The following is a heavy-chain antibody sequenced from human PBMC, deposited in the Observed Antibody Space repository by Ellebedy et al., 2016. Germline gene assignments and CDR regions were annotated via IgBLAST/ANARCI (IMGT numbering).Heavy chain of an antibody. CDR2: IIPIFGTA. Sequence: SVKVSXKASGGTFSSYAISWVRQAPGQGLEWMGGIIPIFGTANYAQKFQGRVTITADESTSTAYRELSSLRSEDTAVYYCARAARQADCSSTSCYTLGIDYWGQGTLVTVSS. V-gene: IGHV1-69*13. J-gene: IGHJ4*02. CDR1: GGTFSSYA. D-gene: IGHD2-2*02. CDR3: ARAARQADCSSTSCYTLGIDY.